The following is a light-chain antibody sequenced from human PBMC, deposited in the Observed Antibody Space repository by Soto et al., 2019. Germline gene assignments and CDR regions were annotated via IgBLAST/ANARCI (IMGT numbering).Light chain of an antibody. J-gene: IGKJ4*01. CDR1: QDIRSN. V-gene: IGKV1-17*01. CDR2: TAS. CDR3: LQNNSYPLT. Sequence: DIQMTQSPSSLSASVGDRVTITCRASQDIRSNLVWYQQKSGEAPKRLIYTASSLQSGVPSRFSGSGSGTEFTLTIGGLQPEDFATYYCLQNNSYPLTFGGGSKVEFK.